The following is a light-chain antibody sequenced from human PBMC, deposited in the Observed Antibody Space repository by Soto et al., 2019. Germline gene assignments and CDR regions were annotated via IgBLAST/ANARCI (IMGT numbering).Light chain of an antibody. Sequence: DIQMTQSPSTLSASVGDRVTITCRASQSISSWLAWYQQKPGKAPKLLIYDASSLESGVPSRFSGSGSGTEFTLTLSSLRPDDFATYYCQHYNTYSTFGQGTKVEIK. CDR1: QSISSW. V-gene: IGKV1-5*01. CDR2: DAS. CDR3: QHYNTYST. J-gene: IGKJ1*01.